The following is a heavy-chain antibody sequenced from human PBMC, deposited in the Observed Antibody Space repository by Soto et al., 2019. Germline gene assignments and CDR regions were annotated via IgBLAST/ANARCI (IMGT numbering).Heavy chain of an antibody. CDR2: ISYDGSNK. CDR3: AKTDFWSGYYGSYYYYGMDV. D-gene: IGHD3-3*01. V-gene: IGHV3-30*18. J-gene: IGHJ6*02. Sequence: GGSLRLSCAASGFTFSSYGMHWVRQAPGKGLEWVAVISYDGSNKYYADSVKGRFTISRDNSKNTLYLQMNSLRAEDTAVYYCAKTDFWSGYYGSYYYYGMDVWGQETTVTVSS. CDR1: GFTFSSYG.